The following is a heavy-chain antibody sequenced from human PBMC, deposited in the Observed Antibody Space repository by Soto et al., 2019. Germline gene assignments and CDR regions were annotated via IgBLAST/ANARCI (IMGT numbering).Heavy chain of an antibody. Sequence: ASVKVSCKASGYPFTSYDINWVRQATGQGLEWMGWMNPNSGNTGLAQKFQGRDTMTRNTSISTAYMELSSLSSEDTAVYFCARVWGSIHPWGQGTLVTVSS. J-gene: IGHJ5*02. V-gene: IGHV1-8*01. CDR1: GYPFTSYD. CDR2: MNPNSGNT. CDR3: ARVWGSIHP. D-gene: IGHD3-10*01.